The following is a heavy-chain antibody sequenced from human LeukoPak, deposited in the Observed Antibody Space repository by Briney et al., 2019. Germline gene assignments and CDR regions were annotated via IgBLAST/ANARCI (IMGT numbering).Heavy chain of an antibody. CDR1: GFTFSSYS. D-gene: IGHD3-10*01. V-gene: IGHV3-21*01. Sequence: GGSLRLSCAASGFTFSSYSMNWVRQAPGKGLEWVSSINSSSSYIYYADSVKGRFTISRDNAKNSLYLQMNSLRAEDTAVYYCARDPSMVRDRSHYYYYGMDVWGQGTTVTVSS. CDR2: INSSSSYI. CDR3: ARDPSMVRDRSHYYYYGMDV. J-gene: IGHJ6*02.